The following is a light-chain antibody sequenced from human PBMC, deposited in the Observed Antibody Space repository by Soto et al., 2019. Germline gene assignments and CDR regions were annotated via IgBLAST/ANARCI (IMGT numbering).Light chain of an antibody. Sequence: IVLTQSAATLSLSKGERATLSCRASQSVSSSYLACYQQKPGQAPRLLIYDISTRATGIPTRFSGSGSGTDFTLSISRLEVEDFAVYHCQQYGNAPITFGQGTRLEIK. CDR1: QSVSSSY. CDR2: DIS. V-gene: IGKV3-20*01. CDR3: QQYGNAPIT. J-gene: IGKJ5*01.